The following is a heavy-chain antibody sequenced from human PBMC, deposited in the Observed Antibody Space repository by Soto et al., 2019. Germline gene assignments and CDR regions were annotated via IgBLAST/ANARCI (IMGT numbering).Heavy chain of an antibody. CDR3: TVYGGNGAFDS. CDR1: GFTFSIAW. D-gene: IGHD4-17*01. V-gene: IGHV3-15*01. Sequence: EVQLVESGGGLVEPGGSLRLSCAASGFTFSIAWMSWVRQAPGKGLEWVGRIKSKTDGGATDYAAPVKGRFTISRDDSKNTLWLQMNRLKTEDTAVYYCTVYGGNGAFDSWGQGTLVTVSS. CDR2: IKSKTDGGAT. J-gene: IGHJ4*02.